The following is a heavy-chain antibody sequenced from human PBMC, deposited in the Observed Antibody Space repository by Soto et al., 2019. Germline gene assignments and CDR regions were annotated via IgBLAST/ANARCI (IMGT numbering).Heavy chain of an antibody. CDR1: GGTFSGYC. Sequence: SCGVEGGTFSGYCGSWIRQPPGKGLEWIGSINHSGSSNYNPSLMSRVTISVDTSKNQFSLKVTSVTAADTAVYYCAREAYARADYWGHGTQVTSPQ. D-gene: IGHD3-10*02. V-gene: IGHV4-34*01. CDR2: INHSGSS. J-gene: IGHJ4*01. CDR3: AREAYARADY.